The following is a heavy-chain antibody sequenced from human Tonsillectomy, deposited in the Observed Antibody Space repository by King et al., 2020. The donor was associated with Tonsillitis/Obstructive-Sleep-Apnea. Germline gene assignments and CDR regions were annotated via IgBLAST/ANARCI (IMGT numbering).Heavy chain of an antibody. V-gene: IGHV1-24*01. Sequence: VQLVQSGAEVKKPGASVKVSCKVSGYSLTELSMHWVRQAPGKGLEWMGGVDPENGETIYAQKFQGRVAMTEDTSTDTAYMELSSLRSEDTAVYYCATEGPHPARMQLLHSAFHIWPKGQWSSSLQ. D-gene: IGHD5-18*01. J-gene: IGHJ3*02. CDR1: GYSLTELS. CDR3: ATEGPHPARMQLLHSAFHI. CDR2: VDPENGET.